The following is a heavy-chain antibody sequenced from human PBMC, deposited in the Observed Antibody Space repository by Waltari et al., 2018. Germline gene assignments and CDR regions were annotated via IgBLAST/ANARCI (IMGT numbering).Heavy chain of an antibody. Sequence: QVQLAESGGGVVQPGGSLRLSCAASGFTFSDYAMHRVRQAPGKGVEWVKIITYDGSNKYYADSVKGRFTISRDDSKNTLHLQMNSLRDEDTAIYYCARERRGYYAEYWGQGTLVTVSS. CDR1: GFTFSDYA. CDR2: ITYDGSNK. V-gene: IGHV3-30*02. J-gene: IGHJ4*02. CDR3: ARERRGYYAEY.